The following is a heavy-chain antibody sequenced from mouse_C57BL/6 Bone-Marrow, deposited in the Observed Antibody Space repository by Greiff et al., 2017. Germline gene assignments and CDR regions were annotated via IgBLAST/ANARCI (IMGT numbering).Heavy chain of an antibody. CDR2: IDPENGDT. D-gene: IGHD5-1*01. V-gene: IGHV14-4*01. J-gene: IGHJ2*01. CDR1: GFNIKDDY. Sequence: VQLKQSGAELVRPGASVKLSCTASGFNIKDDYMHWVKQRPEQGLEWIGWIDPENGDTEYASKFQGKATITADTSSNTAYLQLSSLTSEDTAVYYCTTRGTSGDWGQGTTLTVSS. CDR3: TTRGTSGD.